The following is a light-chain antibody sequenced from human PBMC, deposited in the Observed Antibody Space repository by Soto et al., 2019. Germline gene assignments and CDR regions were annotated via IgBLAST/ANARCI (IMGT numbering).Light chain of an antibody. CDR3: HQRSNWPPLT. J-gene: IGKJ4*01. Sequence: EIVLTQSPATLSLSPGERATLSCRASQSVSSYLAWYQQKPGQAPRLLIYDASNRATGFPARFSGSGSGTDFALTISSLSPEDFAVYYCHQRSNWPPLTFGGGIKVEIK. V-gene: IGKV3-11*01. CDR1: QSVSSY. CDR2: DAS.